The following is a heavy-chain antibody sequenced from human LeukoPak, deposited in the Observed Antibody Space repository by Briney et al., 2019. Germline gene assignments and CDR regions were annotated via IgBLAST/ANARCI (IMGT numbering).Heavy chain of an antibody. D-gene: IGHD2-15*01. CDR1: GYTFTTYG. CDR3: ARGPLVAARWYYYYYYMDV. CDR2: MNPNSGNT. J-gene: IGHJ6*03. V-gene: IGHV1-8*02. Sequence: GASVKVSCKASGYTFTTYGISWVRQATGQGLEWMGWMNPNSGNTGYAQKFQGRVTMTRNTSISTAYMELSSLRSEDTAVYYCARGPLVAARWYYYYYYMDVWGKGTTVTVSS.